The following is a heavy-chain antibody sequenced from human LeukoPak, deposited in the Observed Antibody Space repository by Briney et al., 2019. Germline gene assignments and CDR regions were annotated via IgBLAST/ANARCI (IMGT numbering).Heavy chain of an antibody. D-gene: IGHD3-3*01. Sequence: ASVKVSCKPSGDTFTANYLHWVRQAPGQGLEWLGWINLNTGYTKYAQKFQGRVTMTRDTSTSTAYMELSRLRSDDTAVYYCARSLPDWSDAFYSMDVWGQGTTVTVSS. CDR2: INLNTGYT. CDR1: GDTFTANY. J-gene: IGHJ6*02. V-gene: IGHV1-2*02. CDR3: ARSLPDWSDAFYSMDV.